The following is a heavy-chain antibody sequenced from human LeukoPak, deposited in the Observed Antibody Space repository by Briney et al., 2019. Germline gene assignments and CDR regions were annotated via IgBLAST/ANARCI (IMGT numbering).Heavy chain of an antibody. D-gene: IGHD3/OR15-3a*01. J-gene: IGHJ3*02. CDR3: ARPINVIFGHDAFDI. CDR2: IDPSDSYT. Sequence: PGESLKISCEGSGYSFTSYWINWVRQMPGKGLEWMGTIDPSDSYTKYSPSFQGHVTISADKSINTAYLQWSSLKASDTAMYYCARPINVIFGHDAFDIWGQGTMVTFSS. CDR1: GYSFTSYW. V-gene: IGHV5-10-1*01.